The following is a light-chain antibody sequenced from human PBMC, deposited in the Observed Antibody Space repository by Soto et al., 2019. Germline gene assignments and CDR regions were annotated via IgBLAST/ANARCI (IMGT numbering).Light chain of an antibody. V-gene: IGKV1-39*01. Sequence: DIQLTQSPASLYASVGDRITMSCRAIQSISNFLTCYQQKPGHAPKILIYAASTLQSGTPFRFTGSGSGTDCNLTISSLQPEDFATYFCQQTYSMLFTFGGGTKVEIK. J-gene: IGKJ4*01. CDR2: AAS. CDR3: QQTYSMLFT. CDR1: QSISNF.